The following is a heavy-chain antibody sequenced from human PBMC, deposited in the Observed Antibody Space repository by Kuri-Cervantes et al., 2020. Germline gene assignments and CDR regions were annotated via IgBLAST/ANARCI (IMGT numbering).Heavy chain of an antibody. J-gene: IGHJ4*02. D-gene: IGHD3-10*01. Sequence: GESLKISCAASGFTFSSYAMHWVRQAPGKGLEWVAVISYDGSNKYYADSVKGRFTISRDNSKNTLYLQMNSLRAEDTAVYYCAKALVRVRGVIITAYDYWGQGTLVTVSS. V-gene: IGHV3-30-3*01. CDR2: ISYDGSNK. CDR1: GFTFSSYA. CDR3: AKALVRVRGVIITAYDY.